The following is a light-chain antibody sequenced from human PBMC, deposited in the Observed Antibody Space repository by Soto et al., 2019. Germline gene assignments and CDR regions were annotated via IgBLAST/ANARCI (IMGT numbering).Light chain of an antibody. CDR2: GAS. V-gene: IGKV3-20*01. CDR3: QQYGSSLFT. Sequence: EIVLTKSPGTLSLSPGERATLSCRASQSVSSSYLAWYQQKPGQAPRLLIYGASSRATGIPDRFSGSGSGTDFTLTISRLETEDFAVYYCQQYGSSLFTFGPVTKVDI. CDR1: QSVSSSY. J-gene: IGKJ3*01.